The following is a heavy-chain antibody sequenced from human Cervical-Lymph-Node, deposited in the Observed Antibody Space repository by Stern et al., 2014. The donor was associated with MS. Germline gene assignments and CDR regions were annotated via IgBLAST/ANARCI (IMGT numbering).Heavy chain of an antibody. CDR3: ARHFDWLLGAEDYGMDV. V-gene: IGHV1-69*01. CDR2: VIPIFGVT. D-gene: IGHD3-9*01. Sequence: VHLVESGAEVKQPGSSVNVSCKASGGTFRSYGFSWVRQAPGQGIEWMGGVIPIFGVTNYEQKYQGRVTIIADESTNTVYMELSSLRSEDTAVYYCARHFDWLLGAEDYGMDVWGQGTTVTVSS. CDR1: GGTFRSYG. J-gene: IGHJ6*02.